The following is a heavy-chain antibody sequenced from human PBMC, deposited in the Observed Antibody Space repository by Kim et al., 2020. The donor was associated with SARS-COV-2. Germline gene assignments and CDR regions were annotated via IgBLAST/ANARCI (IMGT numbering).Heavy chain of an antibody. D-gene: IGHD3-16*02. J-gene: IGHJ4*02. CDR1: GFTFSNSW. CDR3: SRCLEY. V-gene: IGHV3-7*01. CDR2: INNDGSEN. Sequence: GGSLRLSCAASGFTFSNSWIHWVRQTPGKGLEWVATINNDGSENYYVDSVKGRFTIYRDNAKNSLSLQMNSLRAEDTAVYYCSRCLEYWGQGILVIVSS.